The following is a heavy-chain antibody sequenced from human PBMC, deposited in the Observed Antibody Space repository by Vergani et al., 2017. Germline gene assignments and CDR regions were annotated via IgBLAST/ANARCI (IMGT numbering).Heavy chain of an antibody. CDR1: GYTFTDYW. D-gene: IGHD1-26*01. V-gene: IGHV5-51*01. CDR3: ARQLGVGATGGFDY. J-gene: IGHJ4*02. CDR2: VYARDSIT. Sequence: EVQLVQSGAEVKKPGESLKISCEGSGYTFTDYWVGWVRQKPGKGLEWMGVVYARDSITRYSLSFEGQVTISADKSISTAYLQWSSLKASDTAMYYCARQLGVGATGGFDYWGQGTLVTVSS.